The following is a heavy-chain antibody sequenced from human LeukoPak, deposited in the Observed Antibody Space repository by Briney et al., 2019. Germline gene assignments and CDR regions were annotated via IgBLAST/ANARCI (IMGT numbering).Heavy chain of an antibody. CDR2: ISSSSSYI. V-gene: IGHV3-21*01. D-gene: IGHD7-27*01. J-gene: IGHJ4*02. CDR3: ARDKTGDYFDY. Sequence: GGSLRLSCAASGVTVSSNYMSWVRQAPGKGLEWVSSISSSSSYIYYADSVKGRFTISRDNAKNSLYLQMSSLRAEDTAVCYCARDKTGDYFDYWGQGTLVTVSS. CDR1: GVTVSSNY.